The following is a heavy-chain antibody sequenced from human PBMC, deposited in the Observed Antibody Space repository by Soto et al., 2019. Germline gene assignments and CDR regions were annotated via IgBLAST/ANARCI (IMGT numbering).Heavy chain of an antibody. D-gene: IGHD6-6*01. V-gene: IGHV1-24*01. CDR2: FDPEDGET. J-gene: IGHJ4*01. CDR3: ATAARSQAHDY. CDR1: GYSLSELS. Sequence: APVKVSSKVAGYSLSELSMHWVRQAPGKGLEWMGGFDPEDGETIYAQKFQGRVTMTEDTSTDTAYMALRSLRSEDTAAYYFATAARSQAHDYWGYANLGTVSS.